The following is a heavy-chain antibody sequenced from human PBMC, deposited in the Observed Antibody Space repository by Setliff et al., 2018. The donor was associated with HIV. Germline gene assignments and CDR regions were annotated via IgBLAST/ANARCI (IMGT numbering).Heavy chain of an antibody. CDR2: VYYDAST. CDR1: GGSISTHY. CDR3: ASANWNYLGYWFDP. Sequence: TSETLSLTCTVSGGSISTHYWSWIRQPPGKGLEWIGTVYYDASTIYTPSLNSQVIISVDTSKSQFSLNLSSVTATDTAMYYCASANWNYLGYWFDPWGQGTLVTVS. D-gene: IGHD1-7*01. J-gene: IGHJ5*02. V-gene: IGHV4-59*08.